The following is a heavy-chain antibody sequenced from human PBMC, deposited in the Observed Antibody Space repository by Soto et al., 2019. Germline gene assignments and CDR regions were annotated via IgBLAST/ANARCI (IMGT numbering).Heavy chain of an antibody. Sequence: SETLSLTCSVSGDSISSYYWSWIRQPPGKGLEWIGSIYYSGSTYYNPSLKSRVTVSVDTSKNKFSLKLSSVTAADTAVYYCARHPSDFWFDPWGQGTLVTVSS. CDR1: GDSISSYY. CDR2: IYYSGST. J-gene: IGHJ5*02. CDR3: ARHPSDFWFDP. D-gene: IGHD2-21*02. V-gene: IGHV4-39*01.